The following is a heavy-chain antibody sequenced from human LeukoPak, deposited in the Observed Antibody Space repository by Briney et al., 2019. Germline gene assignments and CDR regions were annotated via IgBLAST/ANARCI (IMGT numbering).Heavy chain of an antibody. D-gene: IGHD6-19*01. CDR2: INPNSGGT. V-gene: IGHV1-2*02. J-gene: IGHJ6*03. Sequence: ASVKVSCKASGYTFTGYFMHWVRQAPGQGLEWMGWINPNSGGTNYAQKFQGRVTMTRDTSISTAYMELSRLRSDDTAVYYCARVSSIAVAGTEYYYYYMDVWGKGTTVTISS. CDR3: ARVSSIAVAGTEYYYYYMDV. CDR1: GYTFTGYF.